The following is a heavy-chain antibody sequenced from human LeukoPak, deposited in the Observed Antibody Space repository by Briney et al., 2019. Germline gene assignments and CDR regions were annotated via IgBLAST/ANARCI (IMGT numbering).Heavy chain of an antibody. CDR1: GYSFSSFW. CDR3: ATGGMLSSAIDY. CDR2: IYVGDSDT. V-gene: IGHV5-51*01. D-gene: IGHD6-19*01. Sequence: GEALKISCKGSGYSFSSFWIGWVRQMPGKGLEWMGIIYVGDSDTRYSPSFQGQVTFSVDKSINTAYLQWGSLKASGTAMYYCATGGMLSSAIDYWGQGTLVTVSS. J-gene: IGHJ4*02.